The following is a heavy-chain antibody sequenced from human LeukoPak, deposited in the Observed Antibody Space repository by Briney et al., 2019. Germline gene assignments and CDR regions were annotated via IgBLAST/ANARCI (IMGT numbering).Heavy chain of an antibody. D-gene: IGHD6-19*01. CDR2: IIPILGIA. V-gene: IGHV1-69*04. CDR1: GGTFSSYA. Sequence: ASVKVSCKASGGTFSSYAISWVRQAPGQGLEWMGRIIPILGIANYAQKFQGRVTITADKSTSTAYMELSSLRSEDTAVYYCARDSSGWQSDDYWGQGTLVTVSS. J-gene: IGHJ4*02. CDR3: ARDSSGWQSDDY.